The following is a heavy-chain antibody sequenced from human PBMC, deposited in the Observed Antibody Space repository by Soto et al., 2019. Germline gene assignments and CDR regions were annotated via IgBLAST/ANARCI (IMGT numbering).Heavy chain of an antibody. J-gene: IGHJ6*02. CDR1: GYTFTSYA. V-gene: IGHV1-3*01. D-gene: IGHD4-4*01. CDR2: INAGNGNT. Sequence: GASVKVSCKASGYTFTSYAVHWVRQAPGQRLEWMGWINAGNGNTKYSQKFQGRVTITSDTSASTAYMELNSLRAEDTAVYYCARELSLDYSKNADGYYYYYGMDVWGQGTTVTVSS. CDR3: ARELSLDYSKNADGYYYYYGMDV.